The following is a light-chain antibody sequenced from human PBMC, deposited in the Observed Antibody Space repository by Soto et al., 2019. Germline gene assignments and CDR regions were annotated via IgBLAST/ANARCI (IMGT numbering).Light chain of an antibody. J-gene: IGLJ1*01. Sequence: QSALSQPASVSGSPGQSITISCTGTSSDVGSNDLVSWYQQHPGKAPKLMIYEVSKRPSGISNRFSGSKSGNTASLTISGLQAEDEGDYYCCSYVGRSDSYVFGAGTKVPS. CDR3: CSYVGRSDSYV. CDR2: EVS. V-gene: IGLV2-23*02. CDR1: SSDVGSNDL.